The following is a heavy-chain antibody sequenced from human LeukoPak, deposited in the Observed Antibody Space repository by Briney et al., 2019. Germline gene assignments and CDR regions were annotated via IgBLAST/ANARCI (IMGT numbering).Heavy chain of an antibody. D-gene: IGHD4-11*01. Sequence: PGRSLRLSCAASGFDFSGHGMHWVRQAPGKGLEWVAVTSYDGTAKFYADSVEGRFTVSRDNSKNTLYLQMSTLRAEDTAVYYCAKAGRNYHNWLDPWGQGTLVTVSS. CDR1: GFDFSGHG. J-gene: IGHJ5*02. CDR3: AKAGRNYHNWLDP. V-gene: IGHV3-30*18. CDR2: TSYDGTAK.